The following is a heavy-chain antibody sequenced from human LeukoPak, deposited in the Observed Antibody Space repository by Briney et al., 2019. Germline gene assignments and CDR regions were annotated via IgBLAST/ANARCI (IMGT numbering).Heavy chain of an antibody. CDR2: IYYSGST. V-gene: IGHV4-30-4*01. D-gene: IGHD2-2*01. J-gene: IGHJ6*02. Sequence: SQTLSLTCTVSGGSISSGDYYWSWIRQPPGKGLEWIGYIYYSGSTYYNPSLKSRVTISVDTSKNQFSLKLSSVTAADTAVYYCARDIVVVPAATKQLRYYYYYGMDVWGQGTTVTVSS. CDR3: ARDIVVVPAATKQLRYYYYYGMDV. CDR1: GGSISSGDYY.